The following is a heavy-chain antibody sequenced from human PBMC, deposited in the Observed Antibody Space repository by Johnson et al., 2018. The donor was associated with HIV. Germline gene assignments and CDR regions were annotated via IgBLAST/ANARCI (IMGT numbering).Heavy chain of an antibody. Sequence: VQLVESGGGVVRPGGSLRLSCAVAGFRFDDYGMSWVRQAPGKGLEWISTINWNGGRTGYVDSLKGRFTISRDNAKNSLYLQMNSLTTEDTAVYYCTTAIVIDAFDIWGQGTMVTVSS. CDR3: TTAIVIDAFDI. CDR1: GFRFDDYG. V-gene: IGHV3-20*04. J-gene: IGHJ3*02. CDR2: INWNGGRT. D-gene: IGHD3-16*02.